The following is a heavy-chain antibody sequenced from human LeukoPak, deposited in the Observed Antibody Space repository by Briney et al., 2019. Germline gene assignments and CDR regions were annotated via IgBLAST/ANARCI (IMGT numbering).Heavy chain of an antibody. CDR3: AIAYGLDV. Sequence: GGSLRLSCAASGFTFTNFWMSWVRQAPGKGLEWVANINGDGSDRYYMDSLKGRFTISRDNAKNSPYLQMNSLRVEDTAIYYCAIAYGLDVWGQGTTVTVSS. V-gene: IGHV3-7*03. CDR1: GFTFTNFW. J-gene: IGHJ6*02. CDR2: INGDGSDR.